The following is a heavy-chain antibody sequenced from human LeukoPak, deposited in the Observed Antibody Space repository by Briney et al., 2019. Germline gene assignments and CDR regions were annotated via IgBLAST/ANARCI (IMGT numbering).Heavy chain of an antibody. V-gene: IGHV1-46*01. CDR1: GYTFTGYY. J-gene: IGHJ4*02. CDR3: ARSIRGCSSSPCYEDY. D-gene: IGHD2-2*01. Sequence: ASVKVSCKASGYTFTGYYIYWVRQAPGQGLEWMGMISPSGGSTSYAQKFQGRVTMTRDTSTSTVYMDLNSLRSEDTAVYFCARSIRGCSSSPCYEDYWGQGTLVTVSS. CDR2: ISPSGGST.